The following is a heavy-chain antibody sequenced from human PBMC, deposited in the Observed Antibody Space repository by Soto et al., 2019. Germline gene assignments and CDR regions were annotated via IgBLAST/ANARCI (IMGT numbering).Heavy chain of an antibody. Sequence: ASVKVSCKASGYTFTSYDINWVRQATGQGLEWMGWMNPNSGNTGYAQKCQGRVTMTGNTSISTAYMDLSSLSSEETAVYYGPSRPGLLYMDVCGKGNTVTVS. V-gene: IGHV1-8*01. CDR3: PSRPGLLYMDV. D-gene: IGHD7-27*01. CDR2: MNPNSGNT. J-gene: IGHJ6*03. CDR1: GYTFTSYD.